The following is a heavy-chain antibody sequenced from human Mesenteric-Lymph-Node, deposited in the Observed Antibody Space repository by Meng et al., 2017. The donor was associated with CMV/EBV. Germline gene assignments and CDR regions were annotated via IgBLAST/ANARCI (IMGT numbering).Heavy chain of an antibody. CDR1: GDSTSSFYY. V-gene: IGHV4-39*01. CDR2: VHYTGST. Sequence: RRESGQGQVKPSETLSLTCTVSGDSTSSFYYWGWIRQPPGRGLEWIGSVHYTGSTYYSPSLKSRVTVSVDTSKNQFSLRLTSVTAADTAVYYCARPFPSWQSPRLDPFGAWGQGTLVTVSS. D-gene: IGHD6-19*01. CDR3: ARPFPSWQSPRLDPFGA. J-gene: IGHJ5*02.